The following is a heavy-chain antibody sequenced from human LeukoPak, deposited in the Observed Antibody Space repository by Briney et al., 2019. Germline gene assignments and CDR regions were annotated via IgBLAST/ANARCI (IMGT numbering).Heavy chain of an antibody. CDR1: GGTFIHYS. Sequence: ASVKVSCKASGGTFIHYSISWVRQATGQGLEWMGWMNPNSGNTGYAQKFQGRVTMTRNTSISTAYMELSSLRSGDTAVYYCARVQGGYYYYFDYWGQGTLVTVSS. J-gene: IGHJ4*02. CDR3: ARVQGGYYYYFDY. V-gene: IGHV1-8*02. D-gene: IGHD3-3*01. CDR2: MNPNSGNT.